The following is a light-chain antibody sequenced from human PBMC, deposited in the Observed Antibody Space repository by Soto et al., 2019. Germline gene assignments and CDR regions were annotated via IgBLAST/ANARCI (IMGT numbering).Light chain of an antibody. CDR3: QQYNDWPALT. Sequence: EIMMTQSPVTLSVSPGERATLSCRASQSVSSDLAWYQQRPGQAPSLLIYGASTRATGVPARFSGSGSGTEFTLTISSLQSEDFAVYYCQQYNDWPALTFGGGTEVEIK. J-gene: IGKJ4*01. CDR2: GAS. V-gene: IGKV3-15*01. CDR1: QSVSSD.